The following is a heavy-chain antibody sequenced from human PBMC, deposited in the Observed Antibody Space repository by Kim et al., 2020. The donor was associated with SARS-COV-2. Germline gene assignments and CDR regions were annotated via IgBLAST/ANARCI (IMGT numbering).Heavy chain of an antibody. CDR3: ARALYYDFWSGHLGY. Sequence: DSGKGRFTTSRDNAKTSLYLQMNSLRAEDTAVYYCARALYYDFWSGHLGYWGQGTLVTVSS. V-gene: IGHV3-11*01. D-gene: IGHD3-3*01. J-gene: IGHJ4*02.